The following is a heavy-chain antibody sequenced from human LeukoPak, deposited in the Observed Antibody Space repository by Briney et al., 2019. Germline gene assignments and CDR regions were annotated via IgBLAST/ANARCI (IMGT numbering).Heavy chain of an antibody. J-gene: IGHJ4*02. Sequence: ASVKVSCTASGYTFTGYFLHWVRRAPGQGFEWVWWIYTNSGGTYSTQRFQGRVTLTRDTSISTAYMELSLLRSEDTAVFSLSRAQSLTAPAGTFPNSWGQGTMVTVSS. CDR3: SRAQSLTAPAGTFPNS. CDR2: IYTNSGGT. V-gene: IGHV1-2*02. D-gene: IGHD6-13*01. CDR1: GYTFTGYF.